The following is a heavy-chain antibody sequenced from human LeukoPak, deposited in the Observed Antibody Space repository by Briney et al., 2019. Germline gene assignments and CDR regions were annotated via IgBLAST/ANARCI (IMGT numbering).Heavy chain of an antibody. Sequence: GGSLRLSCAASGFTFSSYSMNWVRQAPGKGLEWVSSISSSSSYIYYADSVKGRFTISRDNAKNSLYLQMNSLRAEDTAVYYCAKDSQHYYDSSGYTPGFDPWGQGTLVTVSS. CDR2: ISSSSSYI. D-gene: IGHD3-22*01. J-gene: IGHJ5*02. V-gene: IGHV3-21*04. CDR3: AKDSQHYYDSSGYTPGFDP. CDR1: GFTFSSYS.